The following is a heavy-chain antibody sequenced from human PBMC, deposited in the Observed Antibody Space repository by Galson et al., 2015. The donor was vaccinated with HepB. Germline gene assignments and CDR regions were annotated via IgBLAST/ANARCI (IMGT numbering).Heavy chain of an antibody. V-gene: IGHV1-2*02. CDR2: SSPNRDGT. CDR3: ARRGYMDV. J-gene: IGHJ6*03. Sequence: SVKVSCKASGFTFTDYHIHWVRQGPGQGLEWMGWSSPNRDGTNYAQKFQGRVTMTRDSSTRTVYIELSRLKFDDAAVYYCARRGYMDVWGKGTTVIVSS. CDR1: GFTFTDYH.